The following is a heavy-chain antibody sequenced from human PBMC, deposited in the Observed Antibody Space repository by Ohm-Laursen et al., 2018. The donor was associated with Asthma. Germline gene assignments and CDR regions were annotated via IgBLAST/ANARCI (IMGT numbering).Heavy chain of an antibody. CDR2: IIPIFGIA. D-gene: IGHD6-13*01. Sequence: GSSVKVSCKASGGTFSSYAISWVRQAPGQGLEWMGGIIPIFGIANYAQKFQSRVTITADKSTSTAYMELRSLRSDDTAVYYCARDFEAYSSSWYQVWITFDYWGQGTLVTVSS. J-gene: IGHJ4*02. CDR3: ARDFEAYSSSWYQVWITFDY. V-gene: IGHV1-69*17. CDR1: GGTFSSYA.